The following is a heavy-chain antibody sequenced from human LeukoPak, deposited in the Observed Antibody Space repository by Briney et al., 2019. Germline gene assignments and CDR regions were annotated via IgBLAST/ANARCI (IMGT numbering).Heavy chain of an antibody. Sequence: GGSLRLSCAASGFTASSNYMSWVRQAPGKGLEWVSVIYSDDRTYYADSAKGRFTISRHTSKKTLYLQMNSLRAEDTAVYYCARGVMAKRRAFDIWGQGTVVTVSS. J-gene: IGHJ3*02. V-gene: IGHV3-53*04. CDR1: GFTASSNY. D-gene: IGHD2-8*01. CDR2: IYSDDRT. CDR3: ARGVMAKRRAFDI.